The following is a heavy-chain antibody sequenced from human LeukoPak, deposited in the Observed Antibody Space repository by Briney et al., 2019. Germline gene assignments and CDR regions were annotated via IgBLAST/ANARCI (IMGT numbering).Heavy chain of an antibody. D-gene: IGHD4-23*01. Sequence: GGSLRLSCAASGFTFSSYAMHWVRQAPGKGLEYVSAISSNGGSTYYANSVKGRFTISRDNSKNTLYLQMGSLRAEDMAVYYCARDGVVTGPGYYDYWGQGTLVIVSS. V-gene: IGHV3-64*01. CDR2: ISSNGGST. CDR3: ARDGVVTGPGYYDY. J-gene: IGHJ4*02. CDR1: GFTFSSYA.